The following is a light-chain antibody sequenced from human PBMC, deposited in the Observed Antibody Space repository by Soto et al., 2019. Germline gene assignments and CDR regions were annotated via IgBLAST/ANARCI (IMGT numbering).Light chain of an antibody. CDR1: QSVSSSY. CDR2: AAS. V-gene: IGKV3-20*01. CDR3: QQYGSSLFT. J-gene: IGKJ3*01. Sequence: EIVLTQSPGTLSLSPGERATLSCRASQSVSSSYLAWYQQKPGQAPRLLIYAASSRATGIPDRFSGSGSGTDFTLTISRLEPEDFAVYYCQQYGSSLFTFGPGTKVHIK.